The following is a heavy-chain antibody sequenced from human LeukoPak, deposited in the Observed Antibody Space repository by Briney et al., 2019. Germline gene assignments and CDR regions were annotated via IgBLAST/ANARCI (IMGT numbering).Heavy chain of an antibody. J-gene: IGHJ6*02. CDR3: ARVGAYYGMDV. CDR1: GFTVSSYA. CDR2: ISSNGGST. D-gene: IGHD4-17*01. V-gene: IGHV3-64*01. Sequence: GGSLRLSCAASGFTVSSYAMHWVRQSPGKGLEYVSAISSNGGSTYYANSVKGRFTISRDNSKNTLYLQMGSLRAEDMAVYYCARVGAYYGMDVWGQGTTVTVSS.